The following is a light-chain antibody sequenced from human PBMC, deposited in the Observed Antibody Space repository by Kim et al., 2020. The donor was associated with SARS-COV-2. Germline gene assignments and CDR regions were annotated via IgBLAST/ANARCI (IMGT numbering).Light chain of an antibody. J-gene: IGKJ1*01. CDR1: QGINSY. CDR2: AAS. Sequence: AIRITQSPSSLSASTGDRVTITCRASQGINSYLAWYQQKPGKAPKLLIYAASTLQSGVPSRFSGSGSGTDFTLTISCLQSEDFATYYCQQYYSYPRTFGQGTKVDIK. CDR3: QQYYSYPRT. V-gene: IGKV1-8*01.